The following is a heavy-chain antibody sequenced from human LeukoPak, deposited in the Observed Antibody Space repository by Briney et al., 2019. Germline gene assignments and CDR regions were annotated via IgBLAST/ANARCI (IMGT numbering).Heavy chain of an antibody. CDR1: GFTFSSYN. Sequence: SGGSLRLSCAASGFTFSSYNMNWVRQAPGKGLEWVSSISSSSNYIYYADSVKGRFTISRDNAKNSLYLQMNSLRAEDTAVYYCAREGEGNYFDYWGQGTLVTVSS. CDR3: AREGEGNYFDY. V-gene: IGHV3-21*01. CDR2: ISSSSNYI. J-gene: IGHJ4*02.